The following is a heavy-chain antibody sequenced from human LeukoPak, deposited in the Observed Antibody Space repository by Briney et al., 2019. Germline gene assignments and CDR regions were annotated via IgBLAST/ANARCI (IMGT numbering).Heavy chain of an antibody. CDR3: ARVGGDGYNDY. CDR2: IIPILGIA. D-gene: IGHD5-24*01. J-gene: IGHJ4*02. V-gene: IGHV1-69*04. CDR1: GGTFSSYA. Sequence: SVKVSCKASGGTFSSYAISWVRHAPGQGLEWMGRIIPILGIANYAQKFQGRVTMTADKSTSTAYMELSSLRSEDTAVYYCARVGGDGYNDYWGQGTLVTVSS.